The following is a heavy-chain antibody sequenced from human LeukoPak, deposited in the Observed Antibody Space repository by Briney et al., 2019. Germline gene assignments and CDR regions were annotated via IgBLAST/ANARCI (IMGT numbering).Heavy chain of an antibody. Sequence: GASVKVSCKASGGTFSSYAISWVRQAPGQGLEWMGGIIPIFGTANYAQKFQGRVTITTDESTSTAYMELSSLRSEDTAVYYCAGDRATTYIAGRGVWGQGTLVTVSS. V-gene: IGHV1-69*05. CDR1: GGTFSSYA. D-gene: IGHD1-26*01. CDR3: AGDRATTYIAGRGV. CDR2: IIPIFGTA. J-gene: IGHJ4*02.